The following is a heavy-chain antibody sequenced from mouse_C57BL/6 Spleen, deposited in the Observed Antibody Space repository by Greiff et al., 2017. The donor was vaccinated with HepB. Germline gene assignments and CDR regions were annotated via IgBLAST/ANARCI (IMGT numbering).Heavy chain of an antibody. CDR1: GYTFTDYY. J-gene: IGHJ2*01. Sequence: VQLQQSGPELVKPGASVKISCKASGYTFTDYYMNWVKQSHGKSLEWIGDINPNNGGTSYNQKFKGKATLTVDKSSSTAYMELRSLTSEDSAVYYCARAHYYGSSYGEYYFDYWGQGTTLTVSS. D-gene: IGHD1-1*01. CDR2: INPNNGGT. V-gene: IGHV1-26*01. CDR3: ARAHYYGSSYGEYYFDY.